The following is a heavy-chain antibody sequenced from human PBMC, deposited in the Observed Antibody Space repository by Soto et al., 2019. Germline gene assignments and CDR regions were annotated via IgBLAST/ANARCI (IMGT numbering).Heavy chain of an antibody. CDR3: ARDPRRDGYNRFDY. D-gene: IGHD5-12*01. CDR2: IYYSATT. Sequence: PSETLSLTCTVSGDSISSGGYYWSWIRQHPGKGLEWIGYIYYSATTYYNPSLESRVSISADTSENQFSLKVKSVTVADTAVYYCARDPRRDGYNRFDYWGQGTPVTVSS. V-gene: IGHV4-31*03. J-gene: IGHJ4*02. CDR1: GDSISSGGYY.